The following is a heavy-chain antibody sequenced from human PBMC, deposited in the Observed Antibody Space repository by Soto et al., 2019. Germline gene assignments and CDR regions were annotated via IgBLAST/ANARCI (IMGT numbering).Heavy chain of an antibody. V-gene: IGHV3-33*01. CDR2: IWYDGSNR. CDR3: ARGDY. J-gene: IGHJ4*02. Sequence: QVQLVESGGGVVQPGRSLRLSCAASGFTFSSYVMHWVRQAPGKGLEWVAVIWYDGSNRYYADSVKGRFTISRDNSKNTLYLQMNSLRDEDTAVYYCARGDYWGQGTVVTVSS. CDR1: GFTFSSYV.